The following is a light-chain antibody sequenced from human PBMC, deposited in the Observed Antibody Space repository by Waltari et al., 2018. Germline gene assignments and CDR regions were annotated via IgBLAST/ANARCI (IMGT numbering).Light chain of an antibody. CDR3: QAWDSNTAWV. CDR1: KLGNKY. V-gene: IGLV3-1*01. Sequence: SYELTQSPSVSVSPGQKASITCSGDKLGNKYSFWYQVKPGQSPVLVIYQDTKRPSGIPERFARSNSGNAATLTVSGTQAMDEADYFCQAWDSNTAWVFGGGTKLTVL. J-gene: IGLJ3*02. CDR2: QDT.